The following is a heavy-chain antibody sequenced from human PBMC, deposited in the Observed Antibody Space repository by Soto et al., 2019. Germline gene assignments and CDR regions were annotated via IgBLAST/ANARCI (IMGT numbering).Heavy chain of an antibody. Sequence: SETLSLTCTVSGGSISRGDYYWSWIRQPPGEGLEWIGYIYYSGSTYYDPSLKSRVTISVATSKNQFSLKLSSVTAADTAVYYCARVGSIFGVVTIDYWGQGTLVTVSS. J-gene: IGHJ4*02. CDR1: GGSISRGDYY. CDR2: IYYSGST. D-gene: IGHD3-3*01. CDR3: ARVGSIFGVVTIDY. V-gene: IGHV4-30-4*01.